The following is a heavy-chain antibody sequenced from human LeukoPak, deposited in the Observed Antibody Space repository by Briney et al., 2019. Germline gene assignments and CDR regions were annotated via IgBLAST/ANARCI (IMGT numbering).Heavy chain of an antibody. D-gene: IGHD6-6*01. CDR2: ISWNSGSI. CDR3: ARQKYSSSNPFDY. Sequence: GGSLRLSCTASGFTFDDYAMHWVRQAPGEGLEWVSGISWNSGSISYADSVKGRFTISRDNAKNSLYLQMNSLRGEDMALYYCARQKYSSSNPFDYWGQGTLVTVSS. V-gene: IGHV3-9*03. CDR1: GFTFDDYA. J-gene: IGHJ4*02.